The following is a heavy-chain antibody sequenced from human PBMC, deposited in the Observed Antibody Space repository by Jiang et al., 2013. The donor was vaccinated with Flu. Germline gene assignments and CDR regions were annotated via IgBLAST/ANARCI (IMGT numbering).Heavy chain of an antibody. CDR1: GFSLSTSGVG. V-gene: IGHV2-5*02. CDR3: AHSRTTVSLHDAFDI. Sequence: KPTQTLTLTCTFSGFSLSTSGVGVGWIRQPPGKALEWLALIYWDDDKRYSPSLKSRLTITKDTSKNQVVLTMTNMGPVDTATYYCAHSRTTVSLHDAFDIWGQGTMVTVSS. CDR2: IYWDDDK. D-gene: IGHD4-17*01. J-gene: IGHJ3*02.